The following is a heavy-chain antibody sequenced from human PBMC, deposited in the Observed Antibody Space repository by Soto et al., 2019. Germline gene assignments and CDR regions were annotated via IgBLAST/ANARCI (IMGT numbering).Heavy chain of an antibody. Sequence: QVQLVQSGAEVKKPGSTVKVSCKASGGAFSSYAISWVRQAPGQGLEWMGGIIPIFGTANYAQKFQGRVTINADESTSTAYMELSSLRSEDTAVYYCARESGGYCSGGSCYLFDYWGQGTLVTVSS. CDR1: GGAFSSYA. J-gene: IGHJ4*02. CDR3: ARESGGYCSGGSCYLFDY. CDR2: IIPIFGTA. V-gene: IGHV1-69*12. D-gene: IGHD2-15*01.